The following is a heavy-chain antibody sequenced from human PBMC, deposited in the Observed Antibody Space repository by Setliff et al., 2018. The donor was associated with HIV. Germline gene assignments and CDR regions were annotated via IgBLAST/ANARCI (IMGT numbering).Heavy chain of an antibody. J-gene: IGHJ4*02. Sequence: SETLSLTCAVYGGSFSGHYWNWVRQPPGKGLEWIGEINESGRINYNPSLKSRLIISVDTSKKQFSLNLISMTAADTAVYLCARETDVSTSWFGGYYFDFWGQGTVVTVSS. CDR2: INESGRI. CDR3: ARETDVSTSWFGGYYFDF. CDR1: GGSFSGHY. V-gene: IGHV4-34*01. D-gene: IGHD3-3*01.